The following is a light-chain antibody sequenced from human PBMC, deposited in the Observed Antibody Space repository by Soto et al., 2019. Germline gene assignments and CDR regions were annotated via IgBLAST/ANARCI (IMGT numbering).Light chain of an antibody. J-gene: IGKJ4*01. CDR3: LQDYNFPLT. Sequence: AIQMTQSPSSLSASVGDRVTITCRASQDIGNDLAWYQQRPGKAPKLLIYAASSLQSGVPSRFSGSGSGTDFTLTISSLQPGAFATYYCLQDYNFPLTFGGGTKVEIK. V-gene: IGKV1-6*01. CDR1: QDIGND. CDR2: AAS.